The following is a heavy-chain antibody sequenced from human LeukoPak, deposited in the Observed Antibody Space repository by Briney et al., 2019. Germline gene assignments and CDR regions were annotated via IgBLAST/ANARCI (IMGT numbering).Heavy chain of an antibody. D-gene: IGHD5-24*01. CDR3: AREGDGYNHLLDY. CDR1: GYTFTGYY. Sequence: ASVKVSCKASGYTFTGYYMHWVRQAPGQGLEWMGRINPNSGGTNYAQKFQGRATMTRDTSISTAYMELSRLRSDDTAVYYCAREGDGYNHLLDYWGQGTLVTVSS. J-gene: IGHJ4*02. V-gene: IGHV1-2*06. CDR2: INPNSGGT.